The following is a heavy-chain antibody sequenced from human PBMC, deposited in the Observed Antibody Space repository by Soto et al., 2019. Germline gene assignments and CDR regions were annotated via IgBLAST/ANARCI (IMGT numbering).Heavy chain of an antibody. D-gene: IGHD3-10*01. Sequence: ASVKVSCKASGYSFSSYAISWVRQAPGQGLEWMGWINVYNGHTNYAPTVQGRVAMTTDISTRTAFMDLRSLRSDDTAFYYCARHNYFVEGLGGMDVWGQGTTVTVSS. CDR2: INVYNGHT. CDR3: ARHNYFVEGLGGMDV. CDR1: GYSFSSYA. V-gene: IGHV1-18*04. J-gene: IGHJ6*02.